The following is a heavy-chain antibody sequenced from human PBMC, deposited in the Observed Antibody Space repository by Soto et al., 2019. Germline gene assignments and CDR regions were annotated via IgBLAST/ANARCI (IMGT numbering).Heavy chain of an antibody. V-gene: IGHV5-51*01. Sequence: PGGSREGACRGSENAEIDRYWIAWVRQTAGCVLGWIGLIYPGDSEPTHRPSFQGRVTFPADKSTRTAYLQWSGLRASDSATYYCARHRRAIVATTDPLAIWGQGTKVTVSS. CDR3: ARHRRAIVATTDPLAI. CDR1: ENAEIDRYW. CDR2: IYPGDSEP. D-gene: IGHD1-26*01. J-gene: IGHJ3*02.